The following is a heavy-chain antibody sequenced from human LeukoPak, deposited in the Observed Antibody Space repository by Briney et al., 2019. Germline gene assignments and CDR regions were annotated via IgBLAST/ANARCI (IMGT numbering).Heavy chain of an antibody. V-gene: IGHV1-3*01. CDR2: INAGNGNT. Sequence: ASVKVSCKASGYTFTSYTIHWVRQAPGQRLEWMGWINAGNGNTKYSQKFRGRVTITADKSTRTAYMELSSLRSEDTAVYYCARDNDSRDPPHFDYWGQGTLVTVSS. D-gene: IGHD3-16*01. CDR3: ARDNDSRDPPHFDY. J-gene: IGHJ4*02. CDR1: GYTFTSYT.